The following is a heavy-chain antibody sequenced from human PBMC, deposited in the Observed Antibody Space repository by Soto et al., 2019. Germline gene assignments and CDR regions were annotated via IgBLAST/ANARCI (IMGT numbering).Heavy chain of an antibody. J-gene: IGHJ5*02. CDR3: ARHVQYYDILTGYYSKDGWFDP. D-gene: IGHD3-9*01. Sequence: SETLSLTCTVSGGSISSSSYYWGWIRQPPGKGLEWIGSIYYSGSTYYNPSLKSRVTISVDTSKNQFSLKLSSVTAADTAVYYCARHVQYYDILTGYYSKDGWFDPWGQGTLVTVSS. CDR2: IYYSGST. V-gene: IGHV4-39*01. CDR1: GGSISSSSYY.